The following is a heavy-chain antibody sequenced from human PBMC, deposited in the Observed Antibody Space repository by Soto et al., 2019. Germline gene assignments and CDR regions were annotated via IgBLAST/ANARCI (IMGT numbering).Heavy chain of an antibody. CDR1: GGSTSSSNYQ. V-gene: IGHV4-39*01. CDR2: VYYNGNT. J-gene: IGHJ4*02. CDR3: ARLSGTYNDRYFDY. D-gene: IGHD1-26*01. Sequence: QLQLQESGPGLVKPSETLSLTRTVSGGSTSSSNYQWVWIRQPPGKGLEWIGNVYYNGNTYYNPSLKSRLTISVDTSNNQFSLKVKSVTAADTAVYYCARLSGTYNDRYFDYWGQGTLVTVSS.